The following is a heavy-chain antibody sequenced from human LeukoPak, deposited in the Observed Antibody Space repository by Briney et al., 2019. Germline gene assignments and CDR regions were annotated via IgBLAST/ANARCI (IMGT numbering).Heavy chain of an antibody. J-gene: IGHJ6*03. Sequence: GSSVKVSCKASGGTFSSYAISWVRQAPGQGLEWMGRIIPIFGTANYAQKFQGRVTITTDESTSTAYMELSSLRSEDTAVYYCARDRGGSGWYVYYYYMDVWGKGTMVTVSS. D-gene: IGHD6-19*01. CDR2: IIPIFGTA. CDR1: GGTFSSYA. CDR3: ARDRGGSGWYVYYYYMDV. V-gene: IGHV1-69*05.